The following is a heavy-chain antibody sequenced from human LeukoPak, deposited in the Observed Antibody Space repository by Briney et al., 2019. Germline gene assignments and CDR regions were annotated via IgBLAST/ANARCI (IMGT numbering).Heavy chain of an antibody. V-gene: IGHV4-30-4*01. CDR3: AATVVDGSFDY. Sequence: SETLSLTCTVSGGSISSGDYYWRWIRRPPGKGLEWIGYIYYSGSTYYNPSLKSRVTISVDTSKNQFSLKLSSVTAADTAVYYCAATVVDGSFDYWGQGTLVTVSS. D-gene: IGHD2-15*01. CDR1: GGSISSGDYY. CDR2: IYYSGST. J-gene: IGHJ4*02.